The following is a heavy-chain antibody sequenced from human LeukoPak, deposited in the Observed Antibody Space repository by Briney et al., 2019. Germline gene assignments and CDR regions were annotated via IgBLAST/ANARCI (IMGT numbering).Heavy chain of an antibody. J-gene: IGHJ4*02. Sequence: GGSLRLSCAASGFTFSSYSMNWVRQAPGKGLEWVSYISSSSSTIYYADSVKGRFTIFRDNAKNSLYLQMNSLRAEDTAVYYCARDRQYCSSTSCPVKEFDYWGQGTLVTVSS. CDR3: ARDRQYCSSTSCPVKEFDY. CDR2: ISSSSSTI. D-gene: IGHD2-2*01. CDR1: GFTFSSYS. V-gene: IGHV3-48*01.